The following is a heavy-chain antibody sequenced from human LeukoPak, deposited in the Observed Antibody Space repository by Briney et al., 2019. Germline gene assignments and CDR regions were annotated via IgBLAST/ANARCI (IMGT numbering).Heavy chain of an antibody. V-gene: IGHV5-51*01. J-gene: IGHJ4*02. CDR2: IYPGDSDT. CDR1: GYSFTSYW. D-gene: IGHD3-16*02. CDR3: ARLLDVWGSYRCFDY. Sequence: GESLKISCKGSGYSFTSYWIGWVRQMPGKGLEWMGIIYPGDSDTRYSPSFQGQVTISADKSISTAYLQWSSLKASDTAMYYCARLLDVWGSYRCFDYWGQGTLVTVSS.